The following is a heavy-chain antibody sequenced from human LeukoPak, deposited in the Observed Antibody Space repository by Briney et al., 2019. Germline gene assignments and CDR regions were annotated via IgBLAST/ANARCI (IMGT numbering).Heavy chain of an antibody. Sequence: GGSLRLSCAASGFTFSSYEMNWVRQAPGKGLEWISYISNSGSTIYYADSVKGRFTISRDNAKNSLYLQMNSLSAEDTAVYYCARSPTGSGWYYFDYWGQGTLVTVSS. CDR1: GFTFSSYE. V-gene: IGHV3-48*03. CDR2: ISNSGSTI. D-gene: IGHD6-19*01. J-gene: IGHJ4*02. CDR3: ARSPTGSGWYYFDY.